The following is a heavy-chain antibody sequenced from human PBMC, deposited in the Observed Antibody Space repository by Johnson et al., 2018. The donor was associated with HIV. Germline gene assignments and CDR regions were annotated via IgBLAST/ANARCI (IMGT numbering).Heavy chain of an antibody. Sequence: EVQLVESGGGLVQPGGSLRLSCAASGFTVSASSMIWVRQAPGEGLKWVSLIYSGGNTYYADSVKGRFTIYRDNSKNTLYLQMNSLRAEDTAVYYCARDPKRSGSYYKDAFDIWGQGTMVTVSS. CDR2: IYSGGNT. D-gene: IGHD3-10*01. V-gene: IGHV3-66*01. CDR1: GFTVSASS. CDR3: ARDPKRSGSYYKDAFDI. J-gene: IGHJ3*02.